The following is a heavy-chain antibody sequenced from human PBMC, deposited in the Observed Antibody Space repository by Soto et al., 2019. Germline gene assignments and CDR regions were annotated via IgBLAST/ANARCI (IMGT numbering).Heavy chain of an antibody. CDR1: GFTFSSYG. CDR3: AKDPGSGKRQYYFDY. V-gene: IGHV3-30*18. Sequence: QVQLVESGGGVVQPGRSLRLSCAASGFTFSSYGMHWVRQAPGKGLEWVAVISYDGSNKYYADSVKGRFTISRDNSKNTLYLQMNSLRAEDTAVYYCAKDPGSGKRQYYFDYWGQGTLVTVSS. D-gene: IGHD1-26*01. CDR2: ISYDGSNK. J-gene: IGHJ4*02.